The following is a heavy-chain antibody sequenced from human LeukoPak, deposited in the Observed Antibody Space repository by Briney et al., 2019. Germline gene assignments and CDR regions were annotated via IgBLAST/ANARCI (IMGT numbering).Heavy chain of an antibody. Sequence: SETLSLTCTVSGGSISSYYWSWIRQPPGKGLEWIGYIYYSGSTNYNPSLKSRVTISVDTSKNQFSLKLGSVTAADTAVYYCARGKGSRYDSSGYYPHYFDYWGQGTLVTVSS. CDR3: ARGKGSRYDSSGYYPHYFDY. D-gene: IGHD3-22*01. CDR1: GGSISSYY. CDR2: IYYSGST. V-gene: IGHV4-59*01. J-gene: IGHJ4*02.